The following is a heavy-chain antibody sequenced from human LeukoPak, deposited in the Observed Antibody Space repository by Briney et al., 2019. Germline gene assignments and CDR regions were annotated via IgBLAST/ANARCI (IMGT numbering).Heavy chain of an antibody. CDR1: GGSFSGYY. D-gene: IGHD6-19*01. Sequence: PSETLSLTCAVYGGSFSGYYWTWVRQSPGKGLEWIGEIIHSGRTNYNPSFKSRVAISIDTSKNQFSLRLTSVTAADTAVYYCVRGVLAVVYATFDYWGQGNLVTVSS. V-gene: IGHV4-34*01. CDR3: VRGVLAVVYATFDY. CDR2: IIHSGRT. J-gene: IGHJ4*02.